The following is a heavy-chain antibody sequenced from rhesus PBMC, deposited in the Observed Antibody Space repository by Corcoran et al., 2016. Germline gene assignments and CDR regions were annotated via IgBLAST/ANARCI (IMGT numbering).Heavy chain of an antibody. CDR1: GYSISSNY. Sequence: QVQLQEPGPGLVKPSETLSLTCAVSGYSISSNYWRWIRQIPGEGLVWIGCISCSSRAPSYTPSLTSRFTISTDTANSPFYLKLSSVTATDTAYYYCARLGDYGVLGWGRGTLLTVSS. CDR3: ARLGDYGVLG. J-gene: IGHJ5-2*02. CDR2: ISCSSRAP. V-gene: IGHV4-147*01. D-gene: IGHD4-29*01.